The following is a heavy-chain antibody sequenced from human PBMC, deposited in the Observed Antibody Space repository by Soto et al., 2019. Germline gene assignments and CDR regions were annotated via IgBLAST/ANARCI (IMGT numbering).Heavy chain of an antibody. V-gene: IGHV3-23*01. J-gene: IGHJ5*02. CDR1: GLTLSSCG. CDR2: IGGSGGST. CDR3: AKEYLEGLPNGFDP. D-gene: IGHD3-3*01. Sequence: GSLRLSCAASGLTLSSCGTSWVLQAPGKRLEWVSAIGGSGGSTCYSDSVKGRFTIPRDNSKNSLYLQMNRLRAEDTAVYYWAKEYLEGLPNGFDPWGQGTRVRVTS.